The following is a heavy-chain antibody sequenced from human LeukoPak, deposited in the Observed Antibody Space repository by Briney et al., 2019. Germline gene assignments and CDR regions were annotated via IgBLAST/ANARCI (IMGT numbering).Heavy chain of an antibody. CDR2: IYSGGST. Sequence: GGSLRLSCAASGFTVSSNYMSWVRQAPGKGLEWVSVIYSGGSTYYAGSVKGRVTISRDNSKNTLYLQMNSLRAEDTAVYYCASNHPGSSPYYMDVWGKGTTVTVSS. V-gene: IGHV3-53*01. D-gene: IGHD1-26*01. CDR1: GFTVSSNY. J-gene: IGHJ6*03. CDR3: ASNHPGSSPYYMDV.